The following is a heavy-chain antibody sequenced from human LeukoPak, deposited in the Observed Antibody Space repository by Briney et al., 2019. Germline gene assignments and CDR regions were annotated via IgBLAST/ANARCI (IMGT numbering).Heavy chain of an antibody. CDR3: ARSSTWIQLWMSYWYFDL. V-gene: IGHV3-23*01. J-gene: IGHJ2*01. CDR2: ISGGGDVT. D-gene: IGHD5-18*01. Sequence: PGGSLRLSCAASNFAFSTYAMSWVRQAPGKGLEWVSTISGGGDVTYYADSVKGLFTISRDNAKNSLYLQMNSLRAEDTAVYYCARSSTWIQLWMSYWYFDLWGRGTLVTVSS. CDR1: NFAFSTYA.